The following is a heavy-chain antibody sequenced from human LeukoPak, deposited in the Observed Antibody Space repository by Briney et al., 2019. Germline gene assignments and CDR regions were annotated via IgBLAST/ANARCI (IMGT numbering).Heavy chain of an antibody. V-gene: IGHV4-4*07. CDR1: GGSFSRYY. CDR2: VYSTGST. J-gene: IGHJ4*02. CDR3: ARAPSSGATYFDY. D-gene: IGHD1-26*01. Sequence: LETLSLTCTVSGGSFSRYYWSWVRQPAGKGLEWIGRVYSTGSTHYNPSLESRVTVSVDTSKDQFSLKLSSVTAVDTAVYYCARAPSSGATYFDYWGQGSLVTVSS.